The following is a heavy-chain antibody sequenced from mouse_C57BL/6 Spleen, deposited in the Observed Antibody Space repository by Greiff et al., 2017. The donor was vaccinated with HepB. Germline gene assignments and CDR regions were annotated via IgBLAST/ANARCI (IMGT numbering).Heavy chain of an antibody. CDR2: IRLKSDNYAT. D-gene: IGHD4-1*01. CDR3: TELGGWFAY. J-gene: IGHJ3*01. V-gene: IGHV6-3*01. Sequence: EVKLMESGGGLVQPGGSMKLSCVASGFTFSNYWMNWVRQSPEKGLEWVAQIRLKSDNYATHYAESVKGRFTISRDDSKSSVYLQMNNLRAEDTGIYYCTELGGWFAYWGQGTLVTVSA. CDR1: GFTFSNYW.